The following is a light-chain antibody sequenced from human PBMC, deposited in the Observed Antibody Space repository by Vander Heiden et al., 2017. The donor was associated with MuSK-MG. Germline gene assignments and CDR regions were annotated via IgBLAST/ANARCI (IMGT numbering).Light chain of an antibody. CDR2: EDR. J-gene: IGLJ3*02. V-gene: IGLV3-10*01. Sequence: SYQLTQPASVSVSPGQTAAITCSGDALTTKYTYWYKQKSGQAPVLVIYEDRQRPSGIPERFSGSISGTMATLTIRGAQVEDEGDYYCYSTYTSDNLLVFGGGTKLTVL. CDR1: ALTTKY. CDR3: YSTYTSDNLLV.